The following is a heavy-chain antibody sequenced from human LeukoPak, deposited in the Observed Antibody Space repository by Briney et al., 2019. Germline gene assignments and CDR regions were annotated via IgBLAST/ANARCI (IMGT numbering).Heavy chain of an antibody. CDR1: GGSFSGYY. J-gene: IGHJ4*02. V-gene: IGHV4-34*01. D-gene: IGHD2-2*01. CDR3: ARPYCSSTSCYDGGPFDY. Sequence: SETLSLTCAVYGGSFSGYYWSWIRQPPGKGLEWIGEIYHSGSTNYNPSLKSRVTISVDTSKNQFSLKLSSVTAADTAVYYCARPYCSSTSCYDGGPFDYWGQGTLVTVSS. CDR2: IYHSGST.